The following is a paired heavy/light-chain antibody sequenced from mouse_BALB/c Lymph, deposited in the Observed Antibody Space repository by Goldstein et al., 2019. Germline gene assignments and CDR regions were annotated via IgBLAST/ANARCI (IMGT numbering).Light chain of an antibody. CDR1: QNINVW. V-gene: IGKV10-94*01. Sequence: DIQMNQSPSSLSASLGDTITITCHASQNINVWLSWYQQKPGNIPKLLIYKASNLHTGVPSRFSGSGSGTGFTLTISSLQPEDIATYYCQQGQSYPWTFGGGTKLEIK. CDR3: QQGQSYPWT. CDR2: KAS. J-gene: IGKJ1*01.
Heavy chain of an antibody. V-gene: IGHV3-6*02. J-gene: IGHJ2*01. CDR1: GYSITSGYY. D-gene: IGHD2-10*02. Sequence: DVQLQESGPGLVKPSQSLSLTCSVTGYSITSGYYWNWIRQFPGNKLEWMGYISYDGSNNYNPSLKNRISITRDTSKNQFFLKLNSVTTEDTATYYCATLYGNYFDYWGQGTTLTVSS. CDR3: ATLYGNYFDY. CDR2: ISYDGSN.